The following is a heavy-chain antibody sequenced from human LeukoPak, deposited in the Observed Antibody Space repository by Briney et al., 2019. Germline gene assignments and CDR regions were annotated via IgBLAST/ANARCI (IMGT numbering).Heavy chain of an antibody. CDR1: GFTFSSYS. Sequence: GGSLRLSCAASGFTFSSYSMNWVRQAPGKGLEWVSSISSSSSYIYHADSVKGRFTISRDNAKNSLYLQMNSLRAEDTAVYYCAKHGLPLVVISAPLDYWGQGTLVTVAS. D-gene: IGHD2-15*01. CDR3: AKHGLPLVVISAPLDY. CDR2: ISSSSSYI. J-gene: IGHJ4*02. V-gene: IGHV3-21*01.